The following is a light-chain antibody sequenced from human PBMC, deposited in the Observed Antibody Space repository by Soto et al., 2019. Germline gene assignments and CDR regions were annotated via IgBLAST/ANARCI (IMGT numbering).Light chain of an antibody. V-gene: IGKV3-15*01. Sequence: EIVMTQSPATLSVSPGERATLSCRASQSVSSNLAWYQQKPGQAPRLLIYGASTRATGIPARFSGSGSGTEFTLTISILQSEDFAVYYCQQYNNLPPYTLGQGTKLEL. CDR1: QSVSSN. CDR3: QQYNNLPPYT. CDR2: GAS. J-gene: IGKJ2*01.